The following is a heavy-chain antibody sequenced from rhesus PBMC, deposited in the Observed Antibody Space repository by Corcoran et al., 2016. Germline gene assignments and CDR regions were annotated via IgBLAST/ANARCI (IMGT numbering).Heavy chain of an antibody. J-gene: IGHJ3*01. CDR1: FTFSSYG. Sequence: FTFSSYGMSWVRQAPGKGLEWVSAINSGGGSTYYADSVKGRFTISRDNSKNTLSLQMNSLRAEDTAVYYCAKAGGGDGGAFDFWGQGLRVTVSS. CDR2: INSGGGST. CDR3: AKAGGGDGGAFDF. D-gene: IGHD2-39*02. V-gene: IGHV3S5*01.